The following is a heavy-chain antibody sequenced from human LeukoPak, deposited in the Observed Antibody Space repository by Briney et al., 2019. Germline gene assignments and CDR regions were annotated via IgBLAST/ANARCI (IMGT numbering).Heavy chain of an antibody. V-gene: IGHV3-9*01. CDR1: GFTFDDYA. CDR2: ISWNSGSI. CDR3: ANLGGSD. J-gene: IGHJ4*02. Sequence: PGRSLRLSCAASGFTFDDYAMHWVRRAPGKGLEWVSGISWNSGSIGYADSVKGRFTISRDNAKNSLYLQMNSLRAEDTALYYCANLGGSDWGQGTLVTVSS. D-gene: IGHD3-16*01.